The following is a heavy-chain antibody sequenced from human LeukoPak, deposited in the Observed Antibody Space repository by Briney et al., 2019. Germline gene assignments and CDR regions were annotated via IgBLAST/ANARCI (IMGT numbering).Heavy chain of an antibody. CDR1: GFTFSRYW. V-gene: IGHV3-7*02. CDR2: IKQDGSEK. Sequence: GGSLRLSCGVSGFTFSRYWMSWVRQAPGKGLEWVANIKQDGSEKYYVDSVKGRFTIFGDNAKNSLYLQMNSLRAEDTAVYYCVSQSGENFWGQGTLVTVSS. D-gene: IGHD3-16*01. J-gene: IGHJ4*02. CDR3: VSQSGENF.